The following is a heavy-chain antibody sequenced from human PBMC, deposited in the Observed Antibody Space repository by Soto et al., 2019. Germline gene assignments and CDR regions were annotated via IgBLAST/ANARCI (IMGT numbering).Heavy chain of an antibody. J-gene: IGHJ3*02. V-gene: IGHV1-3*01. CDR3: AKQNGIYDAVDI. CDR1: GYTSTNYG. Sequence: ASVKVSCKASGYTSTNYGMHWVRQAPGQRLEWMGWINAGSGNTKYSQKFQGRITITRDTSASTVYMELSTLRAEDTAVYYCAKQNGIYDAVDIWGQGTMVTVS. D-gene: IGHD1-26*01. CDR2: INAGSGNT.